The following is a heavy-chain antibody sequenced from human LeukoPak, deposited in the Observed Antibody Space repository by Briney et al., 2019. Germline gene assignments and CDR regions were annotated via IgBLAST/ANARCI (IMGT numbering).Heavy chain of an antibody. CDR1: GFTFSDYG. D-gene: IGHD6-6*01. J-gene: IGHJ4*02. Sequence: PGGSLRLSCAASGFTFSDYGIHWVRQAPGQGLEWVALIWYDGSKKYYADSVKGRFTISRDNTKNTLYLQLNSLRADDTAVHYCARAHSSSSTFDLWGQGTLVTVSS. V-gene: IGHV3-33*01. CDR2: IWYDGSKK. CDR3: ARAHSSSSTFDL.